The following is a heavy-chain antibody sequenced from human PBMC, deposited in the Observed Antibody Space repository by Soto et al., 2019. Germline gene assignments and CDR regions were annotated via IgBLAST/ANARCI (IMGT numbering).Heavy chain of an antibody. CDR3: ARVYPSDTRYGYVGNNWFDP. Sequence: QVQLVQSGAEVKKPGASVKVSCKASGYTFTSYYMHWVRQAPGQGLEWMGIINPSGGSTSYAQKFQGRVTMTRETSTSTVYMELCSLRSEDTAVYYCARVYPSDTRYGYVGNNWFDPWGQGTLVTVSS. CDR1: GYTFTSYY. CDR2: INPSGGST. D-gene: IGHD5-18*01. J-gene: IGHJ5*02. V-gene: IGHV1-46*03.